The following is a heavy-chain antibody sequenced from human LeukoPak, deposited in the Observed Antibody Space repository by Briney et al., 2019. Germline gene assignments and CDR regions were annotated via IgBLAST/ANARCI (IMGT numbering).Heavy chain of an antibody. CDR3: ATDNSYGSGSYYT. CDR1: GXSIRSYY. J-gene: IGHJ4*02. V-gene: IGHV4-59*01. CDR2: IYYSGNT. D-gene: IGHD3-10*01. Sequence: SETLSLTCTVSGXSIRSYYWNWIRQPPGKGLEWIGYIYYSGNTNYNPSLKSRVTISVDTSKNQFSLKLSSVTAADTAVYYCATDNSYGSGSYYTWGQGTLVTVSS.